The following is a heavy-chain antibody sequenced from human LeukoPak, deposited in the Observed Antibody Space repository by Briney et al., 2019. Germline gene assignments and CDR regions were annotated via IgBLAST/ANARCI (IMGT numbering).Heavy chain of an antibody. Sequence: KPSETLSLTCSASGGSITTYYWSWIRQPPGKGLVWIGYIYYSGTTNYNPSLKSRVTISVDTSKDQFSLRLRSVTAADTAVYYCARQAVFGTNFYYWGQVTLVTVSS. V-gene: IGHV4-59*08. CDR3: ARQAVFGTNFYY. J-gene: IGHJ4*02. CDR1: GGSITTYY. D-gene: IGHD3-3*01. CDR2: IYYSGTT.